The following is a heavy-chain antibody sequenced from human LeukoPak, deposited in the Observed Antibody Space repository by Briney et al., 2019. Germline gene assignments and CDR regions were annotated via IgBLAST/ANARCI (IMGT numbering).Heavy chain of an antibody. CDR2: IYSGGST. J-gene: IGHJ4*02. CDR1: GFTVSSNY. D-gene: IGHD3-22*01. V-gene: IGHV3-53*01. Sequence: GGSLRLSCAASGFTVSSNYMSWVRQAPGKGLEWVSVIYSGGSTYYADSVKGRFTISRDNSKNTLYPQMNSLRAEDTAVYYCASLGRPTYYYDSSGYYPAGWGQGTLVTVSS. CDR3: ASLGRPTYYYDSSGYYPAG.